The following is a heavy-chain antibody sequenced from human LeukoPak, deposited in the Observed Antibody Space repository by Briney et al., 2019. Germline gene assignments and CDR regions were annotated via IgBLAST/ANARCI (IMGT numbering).Heavy chain of an antibody. CDR1: GGSISSGDYY. CDR2: IYYSGST. CDR3: AGQFGYSYGSSGAPFDY. V-gene: IGHV4-30-4*01. Sequence: SETLSLTCTVSGGSISSGDYYWTWIRQPPGKGLEWIGYIYYSGSTSYNPSLKSRVTISVDTSRNHFSLRLTSVTAADTAVYYCAGQFGYSYGSSGAPFDYWGQGTLVTVSS. J-gene: IGHJ4*02. D-gene: IGHD5-18*01.